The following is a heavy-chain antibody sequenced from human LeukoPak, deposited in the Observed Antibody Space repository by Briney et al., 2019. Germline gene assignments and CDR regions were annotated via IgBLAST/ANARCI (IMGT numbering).Heavy chain of an antibody. V-gene: IGHV4-59*08. CDR1: GGSISSYY. J-gene: IGHJ4*02. CDR2: IYYSGST. D-gene: IGHD3-16*01. CDR3: ARSVLAYAY. Sequence: SETLSLTCTVSGGSISSYYWNWIRQPPGKGLEWIGYIYYSGSTNYNPSLESRVTISVDTSKNQFSLKLTSVTAADTAVYCCARSVLAYAYWGQGTLVTVSS.